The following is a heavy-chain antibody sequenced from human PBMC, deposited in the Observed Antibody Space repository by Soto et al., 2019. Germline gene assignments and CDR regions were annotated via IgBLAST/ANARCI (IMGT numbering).Heavy chain of an antibody. CDR1: GFTFSSYA. J-gene: IGHJ4*02. D-gene: IGHD6-13*01. CDR2: ISGSGGST. CDR3: AYSSTPFDY. V-gene: IGHV3-23*01. Sequence: PGGSLRLSCAASGFTFSSYAXSWVRQAPGKGLEWVSAISGSGGSTYYADSVKGRFTISGDNSKNTLYLQMNSLRAEDTAVYYCAYSSTPFDYWGQGTLVTVSS.